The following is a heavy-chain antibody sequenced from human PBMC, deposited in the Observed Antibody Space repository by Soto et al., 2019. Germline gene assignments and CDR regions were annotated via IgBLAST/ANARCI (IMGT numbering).Heavy chain of an antibody. Sequence: QMQLVQSGPEVKKPGTSVKVSCKASGFTFTSSAVQWVRQARGQRLEWIGWIVVGSGNTNYAQKFQERVTITRDMTTSTAYMALRSLRSEDTAVYYCAAGPRAWSGYYMAPYYYYGMDVWGQGTTVTVSS. D-gene: IGHD3-3*01. J-gene: IGHJ6*02. CDR1: GFTFTSSA. V-gene: IGHV1-58*01. CDR2: IVVGSGNT. CDR3: AAGPRAWSGYYMAPYYYYGMDV.